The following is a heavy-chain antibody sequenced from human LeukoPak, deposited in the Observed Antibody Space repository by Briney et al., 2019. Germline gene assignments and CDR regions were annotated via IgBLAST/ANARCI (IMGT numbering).Heavy chain of an antibody. CDR3: ERAVLAARLLFDY. CDR2: IIPIFGTA. J-gene: IGHJ4*02. CDR1: GGTFSSYA. Sequence: ASVKVSCKASGGTFSSYAISWVRQAPGQGLEWMGGIIPIFGTANYAQKFQGRVTIITDESTSTAYMELSSLRSEDTAVYYCERAVLAARLLFDYWGQGTLVTVSS. D-gene: IGHD6-6*01. V-gene: IGHV1-69*05.